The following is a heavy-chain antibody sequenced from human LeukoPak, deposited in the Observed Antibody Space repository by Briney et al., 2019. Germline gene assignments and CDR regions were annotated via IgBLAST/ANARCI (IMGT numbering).Heavy chain of an antibody. J-gene: IGHJ4*02. CDR1: GFTVSSNY. CDR2: IYSGGTT. D-gene: IGHD2-2*01. CDR3: ARGNCSGTSCFEFDY. V-gene: IGHV3-66*01. Sequence: PGGFLRLSCAASGFTVSSNYMSWVRQAPGKGLEWVSVIYSGGTTYYADSVKGRFTISRDNSKNTLYLQMNRLRAEDTAVYYCARGNCSGTSCFEFDYWGQGTLVTVSS.